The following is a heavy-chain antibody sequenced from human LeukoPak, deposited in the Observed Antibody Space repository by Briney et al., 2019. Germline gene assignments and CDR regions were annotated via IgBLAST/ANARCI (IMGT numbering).Heavy chain of an antibody. J-gene: IGHJ6*03. CDR1: GFTFSSYW. CDR2: ISSSSSYI. V-gene: IGHV3-21*01. Sequence: PGGSLRLSCAASGFTFSSYWMSWVRQAPGKGLEWVSSISSSSSYIYYADSVKGRFTISRDNAKNTLYLQLNSLRAEDTAVYYCAAYSGYDYTGYYYYMDVWGKGTTVTISS. CDR3: AAYSGYDYTGYYYYMDV. D-gene: IGHD5-12*01.